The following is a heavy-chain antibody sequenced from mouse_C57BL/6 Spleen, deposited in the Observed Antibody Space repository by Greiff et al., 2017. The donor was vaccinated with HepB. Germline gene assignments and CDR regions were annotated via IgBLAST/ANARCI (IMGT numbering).Heavy chain of an antibody. CDR2: IYPSDSET. V-gene: IGHV1-61*01. Sequence: VQLQQPGAELVRPGSSVKLSCKASGYTFTSYWMDWVKQRPGQGLEWIGNIYPSDSETHYNQKFKDKATLTVDKSSSTAYMQLSSLTSEDSAVYYCAIPPYYSNYEAYWGQGTLVTVSA. CDR3: AIPPYYSNYEAY. J-gene: IGHJ3*01. CDR1: GYTFTSYW. D-gene: IGHD2-5*01.